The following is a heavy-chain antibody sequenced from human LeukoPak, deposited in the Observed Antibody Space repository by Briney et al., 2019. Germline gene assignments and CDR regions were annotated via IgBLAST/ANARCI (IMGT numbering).Heavy chain of an antibody. CDR1: GYTFTDYY. J-gene: IGHJ5*02. CDR2: VDPEDGET. V-gene: IGHV1-69-2*01. D-gene: IGHD2-15*01. Sequence: ASVKVSCKVSGYTFTDYYMHWVQQAPGKGLEWMGLVDPEDGETIYAEKFQGRVTITADTSTDTAYMELSSLRSEDTAVYYCATSSPRDYCSGGSCPNWFDPWAREPWSPSPQ. CDR3: ATSSPRDYCSGGSCPNWFDP.